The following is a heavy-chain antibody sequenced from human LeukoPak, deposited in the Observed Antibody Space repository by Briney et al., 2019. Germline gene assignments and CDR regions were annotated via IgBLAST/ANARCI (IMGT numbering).Heavy chain of an antibody. J-gene: IGHJ4*02. Sequence: PSETLSLTCTVSGGSLSSYHGSWIRQPPGKGLEWIGYIYYSETNYNPSLKSRVTISLDMSKNQFSLKLSSVTAADTAVYYCARVGYSSEADYWGQGTLVTVSS. CDR3: ARVGYSSEADY. CDR2: IYYSET. D-gene: IGHD6-19*01. CDR1: GGSLSSYH. V-gene: IGHV4-59*01.